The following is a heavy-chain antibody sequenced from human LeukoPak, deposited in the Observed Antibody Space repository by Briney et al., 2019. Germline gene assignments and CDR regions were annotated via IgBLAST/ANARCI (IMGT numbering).Heavy chain of an antibody. V-gene: IGHV1-2*02. Sequence: ASVKVSCKTSEYTFTGYYMHWVRQAPGQGLEWMGWINPNSGGTNYAQKFQGRVTMTRDTSISTAYMELSRLRSDDTAVYYCAMCLSGYYLGFDYWGQGTLVTVSS. CDR2: INPNSGGT. D-gene: IGHD3-3*01. CDR3: AMCLSGYYLGFDY. J-gene: IGHJ4*02. CDR1: EYTFTGYY.